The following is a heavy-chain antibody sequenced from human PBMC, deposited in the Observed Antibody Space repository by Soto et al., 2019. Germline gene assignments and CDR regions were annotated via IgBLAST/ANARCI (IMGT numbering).Heavy chain of an antibody. Sequence: SETLSLTCTVSGGSISPYYWSWIRQPPGKGLEWIGYIFYSGSPKYNPSLKSRVTISVDTSKNQFSLKLSSVTAADTAVYYCARLNGYCVSTNCHGYYGMDVWGQGTTVTVSS. CDR1: GGSISPYY. CDR3: ARLNGYCVSTNCHGYYGMDV. V-gene: IGHV4-59*08. D-gene: IGHD2-2*03. CDR2: IFYSGSP. J-gene: IGHJ6*02.